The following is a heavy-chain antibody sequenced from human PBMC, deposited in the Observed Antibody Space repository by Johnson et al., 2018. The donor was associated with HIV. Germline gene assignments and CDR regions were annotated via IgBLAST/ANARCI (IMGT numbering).Heavy chain of an antibody. V-gene: IGHV3-15*01. J-gene: IGHJ3*02. CDR3: TTDLAAVGSGAFDI. Sequence: LVESGGGLVKPGGSLRLSCAASGFTFSNAWMSWVRQAPGKGLEWVGRIKRKIDGGTTDYAAPVKGRFTISRDDSKNTLYLQMNSLKTEDTAVYYCTTDLAAVGSGAFDIWGQGTMVTVSS. D-gene: IGHD6-13*01. CDR1: GFTFSNAW. CDR2: IKRKIDGGTT.